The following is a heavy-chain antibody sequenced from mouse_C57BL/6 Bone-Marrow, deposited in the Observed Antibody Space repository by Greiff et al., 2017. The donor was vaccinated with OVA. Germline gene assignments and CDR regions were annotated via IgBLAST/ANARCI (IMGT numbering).Heavy chain of an antibody. Sequence: LVESGAELVRPGASVTLSCKASGYTFTDYEMNWVKQTPVHGLEWIGAIDPETGGTAYNQKFKGKAILTADKSSSTAYMELRSLTSEDSAVYYCTRGYSNYYAMDYWGQGTAVTVSS. CDR3: TRGYSNYYAMDY. D-gene: IGHD2-5*01. CDR2: IDPETGGT. CDR1: GYTFTDYE. V-gene: IGHV1-15*01. J-gene: IGHJ4*01.